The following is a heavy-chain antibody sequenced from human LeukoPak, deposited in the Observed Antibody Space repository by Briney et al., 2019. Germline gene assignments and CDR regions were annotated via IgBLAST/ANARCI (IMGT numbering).Heavy chain of an antibody. J-gene: IGHJ4*02. CDR1: GFTFSSYG. D-gene: IGHD2-15*01. CDR2: ISYDGSNK. V-gene: IGHV3-30*18. Sequence: GRSLRLSCAASGFTFSSYGMHWVRQAPGKGLEWVAVISYDGSNKYYADSVKGRFTISRDNSKNTLYLQMNSLRAEDTAEYYCAKGHCSGGSCYFDYWGQGTLVTVSS. CDR3: AKGHCSGGSCYFDY.